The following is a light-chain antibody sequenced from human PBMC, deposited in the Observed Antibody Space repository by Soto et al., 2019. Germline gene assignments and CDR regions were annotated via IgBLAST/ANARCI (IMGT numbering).Light chain of an antibody. V-gene: IGKV3-15*01. CDR2: DAS. CDR1: QNVTTD. CDR3: QQYNSWPPIT. Sequence: ETVMTQSPATLSVSPGERATLSCRASQNVTTDLAWYQQKPGQAPSLLIFDASTRATGVPARFSGSGSRTEFTLTISSLQSEDFAVYYCQQYNSWPPITFGQGTRLEIK. J-gene: IGKJ5*01.